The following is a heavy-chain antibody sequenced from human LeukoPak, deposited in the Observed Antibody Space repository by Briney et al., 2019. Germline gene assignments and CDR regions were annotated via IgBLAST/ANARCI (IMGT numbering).Heavy chain of an antibody. D-gene: IGHD3-16*01. CDR3: ARDLFDFYTWGSYGSFDI. J-gene: IGHJ3*02. CDR2: ISKSSTYI. Sequence: PGGSLRLSCAASGFNFSTHTMNWVRQAPGKGREWVTYISKSSTYIYYTDSVKGRFTISRDNAKNSLYLQMNSLRAEDTAVYYCARDLFDFYTWGSYGSFDIWGQRTMVTVSS. CDR1: GFNFSTHT. V-gene: IGHV3-21*01.